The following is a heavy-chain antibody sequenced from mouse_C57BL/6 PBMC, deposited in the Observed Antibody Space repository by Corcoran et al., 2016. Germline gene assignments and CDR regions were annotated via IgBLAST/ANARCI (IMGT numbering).Heavy chain of an antibody. D-gene: IGHD3-3*01. V-gene: IGHV1-19*01. CDR1: GYTFTDYY. Sequence: EVQLQQSGPVLVEPGASVKMSCKASGYTFTDYYMNWVKQSHGKSLEWIGVINPYNGGTSYNQKFKGKATLTVDKSSSTAYMELNSLTSEDSAVYYWAREGPEGSHYYAMDYWGQGTSVTVSS. J-gene: IGHJ4*01. CDR2: INPYNGGT. CDR3: AREGPEGSHYYAMDY.